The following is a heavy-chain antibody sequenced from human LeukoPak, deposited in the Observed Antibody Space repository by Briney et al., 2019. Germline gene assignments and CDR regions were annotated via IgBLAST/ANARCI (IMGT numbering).Heavy chain of an antibody. Sequence: GGSLRLSCAASGFSFSTYPMNWVRQAPGKGLEWVSSIGGSSTSIYYAGSVKGRFTISRDNAKNSVYLQMNSRRAEDTAVYYCAREQLEGFDYWGQGTLITVPS. D-gene: IGHD6-6*01. CDR1: GFSFSTYP. CDR2: IGGSSTSI. J-gene: IGHJ4*02. CDR3: AREQLEGFDY. V-gene: IGHV3-21*01.